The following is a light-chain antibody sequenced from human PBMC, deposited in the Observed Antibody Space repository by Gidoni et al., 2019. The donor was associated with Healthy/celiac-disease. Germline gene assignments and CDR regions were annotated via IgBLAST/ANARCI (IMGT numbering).Light chain of an antibody. CDR2: APS. CDR1: QSISSY. V-gene: IGKV1-39*01. CDR3: QQSYSTPIT. Sequence: DIQMTQSPSSLSASVGDRVTITCRASQSISSYLNWYQQKPGKAPKLLIYAPSSLQSGVPSRFSGSGSWTDFTLTISSLQPEDFATYYCQQSYSTPITFGPGTKVDIK. J-gene: IGKJ3*01.